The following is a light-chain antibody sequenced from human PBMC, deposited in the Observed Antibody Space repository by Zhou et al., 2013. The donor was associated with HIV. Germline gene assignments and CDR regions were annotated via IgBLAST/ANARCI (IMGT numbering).Light chain of an antibody. V-gene: IGKV1-5*03. CDR2: KAS. CDR1: QSVSVY. CDR3: QQLNSYPHS. Sequence: DTRMTQTPSTLSASIGDRVTITCRASQSVSVYLAWYQQRPGGAPKVLIYKASTLASGVPSRFSGSGSGTDFTLTISSLQPEDFATYYCQQLNSYPHSFGQGTKLEIK. J-gene: IGKJ2*03.